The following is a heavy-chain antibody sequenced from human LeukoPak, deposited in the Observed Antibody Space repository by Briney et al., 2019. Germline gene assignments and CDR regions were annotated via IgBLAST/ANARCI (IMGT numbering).Heavy chain of an antibody. CDR2: MNPNSGNT. D-gene: IGHD2-8*01. J-gene: IGHJ6*02. Sequence: EASVKVSCKASGYTFTSYDINWVRQATGQGLEWMGWMNPNSGNTGYAQKFQGRVTMTRNTSISTAYMELSSLRSEDTAVYYCARSVRIYEVLMSYYYGMDVWGQGTTVTVSS. V-gene: IGHV1-8*01. CDR1: GYTFTSYD. CDR3: ARSVRIYEVLMSYYYGMDV.